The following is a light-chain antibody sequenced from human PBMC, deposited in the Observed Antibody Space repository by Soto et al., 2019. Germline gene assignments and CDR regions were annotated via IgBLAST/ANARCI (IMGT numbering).Light chain of an antibody. CDR2: GTS. Sequence: DIVLTQSPGTLSLSPGERASLSCRASQSVNSIYLAWYQQKPGQAPRLLIYGTSSRATGIPDRFSGSGSGTDFTLTISRLEPEDFAVYYCRHYGSSPPMYTFGQGTKLEIK. CDR1: QSVNSIY. J-gene: IGKJ2*01. V-gene: IGKV3-20*01. CDR3: RHYGSSPPMYT.